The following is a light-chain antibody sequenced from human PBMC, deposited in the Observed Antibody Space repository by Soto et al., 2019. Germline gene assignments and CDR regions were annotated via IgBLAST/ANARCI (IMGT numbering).Light chain of an antibody. CDR3: QQRSNWPRYI. J-gene: IGKJ2*01. Sequence: EIVLTQSPATLSLSPGERATLSCRASQSVSSYLAWYQQKPGQAPRLLIYDASNRATGIPARFSGSGSGTDFTLTISSLEPEDFAVYYCQQRSNWPRYIFGQGTKLEIK. V-gene: IGKV3-11*01. CDR2: DAS. CDR1: QSVSSY.